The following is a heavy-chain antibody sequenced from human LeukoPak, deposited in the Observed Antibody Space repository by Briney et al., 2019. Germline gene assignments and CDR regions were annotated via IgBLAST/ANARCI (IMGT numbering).Heavy chain of an antibody. Sequence: GGSLRLSCAASGFTFSSYSMNWVRQAPGKGLEWVSSISSSSSYIYYADSVKGRFTISRDNAKNSLYLQMNSLRAEDTAVYFCASNSESSVSAYYMDVWGKGTTVTVSS. CDR2: ISSSSSYI. CDR1: GFTFSSYS. CDR3: ASNSESSVSAYYMDV. V-gene: IGHV3-21*01. J-gene: IGHJ6*03. D-gene: IGHD3-22*01.